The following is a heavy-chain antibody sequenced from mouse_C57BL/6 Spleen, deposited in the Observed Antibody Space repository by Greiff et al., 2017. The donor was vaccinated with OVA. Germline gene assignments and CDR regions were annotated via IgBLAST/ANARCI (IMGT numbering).Heavy chain of an antibody. Sequence: QVQLQQSGAELVRPGASVKLSCKASGYTFTDYYINWVKQRPGQGLEWIARIYPGSGNTYYNEKFKGKATLTAEKSSSTAYMQLSSLTSEDSAVYFCARTYYSPYWYFDVWGTGTTVTVSS. D-gene: IGHD2-12*01. CDR1: GYTFTDYY. CDR2: IYPGSGNT. J-gene: IGHJ1*03. V-gene: IGHV1-76*01. CDR3: ARTYYSPYWYFDV.